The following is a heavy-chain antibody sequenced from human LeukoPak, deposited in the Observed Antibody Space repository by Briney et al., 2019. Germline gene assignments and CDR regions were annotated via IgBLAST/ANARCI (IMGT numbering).Heavy chain of an antibody. V-gene: IGHV3-15*01. Sequence: GGSLRLSCAASGFTFSNAWMSWVRQAPGKGLEWVGRFKSKTDGGTTDYAAPVKARFTISRNDSKNTLYLQMNSLKTEDTAVYYCARDLGDSSGYYSQFDYWGQGTLVTVSS. J-gene: IGHJ4*02. D-gene: IGHD3-22*01. CDR3: ARDLGDSSGYYSQFDY. CDR1: GFTFSNAW. CDR2: FKSKTDGGTT.